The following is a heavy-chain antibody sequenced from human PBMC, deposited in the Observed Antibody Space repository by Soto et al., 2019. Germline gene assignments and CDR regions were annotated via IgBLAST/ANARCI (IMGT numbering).Heavy chain of an antibody. Sequence: PGGSLRLSCAASGFTLSSYGMHWVRQAPGKGLEWVAVIWYDGSNKYYADSVKGRFTISRDNSKNTLYLQMNSLRAEDTAVYYCARDFNGPLLWVGESQSTRGMDVWGQGTTVTVSS. CDR2: IWYDGSNK. J-gene: IGHJ6*02. D-gene: IGHD3-10*01. CDR3: ARDFNGPLLWVGESQSTRGMDV. V-gene: IGHV3-33*01. CDR1: GFTLSSYG.